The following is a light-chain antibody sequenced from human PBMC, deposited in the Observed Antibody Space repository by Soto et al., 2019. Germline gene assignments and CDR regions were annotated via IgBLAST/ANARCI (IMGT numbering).Light chain of an antibody. J-gene: IGKJ1*01. Sequence: IQMTQSPSTLSADVGDRVTITCRASQSISSWLAWYQQKPGKAPKFLIYDASSLESGVPSRFSGSGSGTEFTLTLSSLQPDDFATYYCQQYNSYSWTFGQGTKVEIK. CDR1: QSISSW. V-gene: IGKV1-5*01. CDR3: QQYNSYSWT. CDR2: DAS.